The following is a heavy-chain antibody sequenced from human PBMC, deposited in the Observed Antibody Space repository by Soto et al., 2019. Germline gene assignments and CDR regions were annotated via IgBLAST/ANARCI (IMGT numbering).Heavy chain of an antibody. CDR2: ISAYNGNT. CDR3: ARVPRSFTKSLRYYYYGMDV. Sequence: ASVQVSCKASGYTFTSYGISWVRQAPGQGLEWMGWISAYNGNTNYAQKLQGRVSMTTDTSTSTAYMELRSLRSDDTAVYYCARVPRSFTKSLRYYYYGMDVWGQGTTVTVCS. J-gene: IGHJ6*02. CDR1: GYTFTSYG. V-gene: IGHV1-18*04. D-gene: IGHD3-3*01.